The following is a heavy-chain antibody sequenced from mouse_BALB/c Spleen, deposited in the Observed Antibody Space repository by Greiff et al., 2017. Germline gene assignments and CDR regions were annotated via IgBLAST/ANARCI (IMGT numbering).Heavy chain of an antibody. CDR1: GFNIKDYY. Sequence: EVQLQQSGAELVRSGASVKLSCTASGFNIKDYYMHWVKQRPEQGLEWIGWIDPENGDTEYAPKFQGKATMTADTSSNTAYLQLSSLTSEDTAVYYCNAIIGPIFAYWGQGTLVTVSA. CDR2: IDPENGDT. CDR3: NAIIGPIFAY. V-gene: IGHV14-4*02. D-gene: IGHD1-1*01. J-gene: IGHJ3*01.